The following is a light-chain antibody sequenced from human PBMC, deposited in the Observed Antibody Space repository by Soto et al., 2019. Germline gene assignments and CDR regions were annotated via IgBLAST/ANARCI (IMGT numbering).Light chain of an antibody. Sequence: QSALTQPDSVSGSPGQSITISCIGTSSDIGAYNYASWYQQHPGKAPKLIIYVVSNRPSGVSNRFSGSKSGYTASLTISGLQAEDEADYYCSSYSSTITRVFGTGTKVTVL. CDR2: VVS. CDR3: SSYSSTITRV. V-gene: IGLV2-14*03. CDR1: SSDIGAYNY. J-gene: IGLJ1*01.